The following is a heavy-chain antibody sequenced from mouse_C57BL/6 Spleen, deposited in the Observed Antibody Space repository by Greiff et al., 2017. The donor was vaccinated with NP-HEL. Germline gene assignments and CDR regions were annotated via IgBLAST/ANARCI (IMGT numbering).Heavy chain of an antibody. CDR3: ARSITTVDYFDY. CDR2: IYPGSGST. CDR1: GYTFTSYW. V-gene: IGHV1-55*01. D-gene: IGHD1-1*01. Sequence: VKLQESGAELVKPGASVKMSCKASGYTFTSYWITWVKQRPGQGLEWIGDIYPGSGSTNYNEKFKSKATLTVDTSSSTAYMQLSSLTSEDSAVYYCARSITTVDYFDYWGQGTTLTVSS. J-gene: IGHJ2*01.